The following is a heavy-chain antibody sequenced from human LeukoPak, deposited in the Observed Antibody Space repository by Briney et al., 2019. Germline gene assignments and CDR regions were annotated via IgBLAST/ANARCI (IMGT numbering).Heavy chain of an antibody. Sequence: GGSLRLSCAVSGFALRNYGMHWVRQAPGKGLEWVAYIRHDENDKYHVEGRFTISRDNSKNTLFLQMNSLRPEDTAVYYCARDLVWEPYYYYYYMDVWGKGTTVTVSS. CDR2: IRHDENDK. V-gene: IGHV3-30*02. J-gene: IGHJ6*03. CDR3: ARDLVWEPYYYYYYMDV. CDR1: GFALRNYG. D-gene: IGHD1-26*01.